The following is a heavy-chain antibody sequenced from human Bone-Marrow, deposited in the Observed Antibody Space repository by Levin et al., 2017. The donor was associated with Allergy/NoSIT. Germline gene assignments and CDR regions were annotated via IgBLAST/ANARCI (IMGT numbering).Heavy chain of an antibody. J-gene: IGHJ6*02. D-gene: IGHD3-16*02. CDR1: GFTFSSYG. V-gene: IGHV3-21*01. CDR2: ISTSSNYL. Sequence: GGSLRLSCTASGFTFSSYGMNWVRQAPGKGLEWVSSISTSSNYLEYADSVKGRFTISRDNAKNSLYLQMNSLRAEDTAVYYCARGKGLVGVIDYYHNGVDVWGQGTTVTVSS. CDR3: ARGKGLVGVIDYYHNGVDV.